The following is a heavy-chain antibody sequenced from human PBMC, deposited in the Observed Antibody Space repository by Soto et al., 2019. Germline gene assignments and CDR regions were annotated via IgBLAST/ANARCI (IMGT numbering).Heavy chain of an antibody. CDR1: GFTFSSYS. CDR3: ARDCTYYYYYGMDV. V-gene: IGHV3-21*01. J-gene: IGHJ6*02. CDR2: ISSSSSYI. D-gene: IGHD2-8*01. Sequence: EVQLVESGGGLVKPGGSLRLSCAASGFTFSSYSMNWVRQAPGKGLEWVSSISSSSSYIYYADSVKGRFTISRDNAKNSRYLQMNSLRAEDKAVYYCARDCTYYYYYGMDVWGQGTTVTVSS.